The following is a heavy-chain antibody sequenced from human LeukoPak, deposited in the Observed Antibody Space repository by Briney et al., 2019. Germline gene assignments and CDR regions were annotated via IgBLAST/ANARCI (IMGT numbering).Heavy chain of an antibody. V-gene: IGHV4-59*01. J-gene: IGHJ5*02. CDR2: IYYSGSS. CDR1: GGSLSSYY. D-gene: IGHD6-13*01. Sequence: SETLSLTCTVSGGSLSSYYWSWIRQPPGRGLEWIGYIYYSGSSNYNPSLKSRVTISVDTSKNQFSLKLSSVTAADTAVYYCARSYSSSSPYNWFDPWGQGTLVTVSS. CDR3: ARSYSSSSPYNWFDP.